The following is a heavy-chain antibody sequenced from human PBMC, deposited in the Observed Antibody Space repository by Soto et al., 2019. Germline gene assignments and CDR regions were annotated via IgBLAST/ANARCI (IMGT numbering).Heavy chain of an antibody. CDR3: ATEIPSRSEYYYDSSGGFDY. Sequence: GASVKVSCKVSGYTLTELSMHWVRQAPGKGLEWMGGFDPEDGETIYTQKFQGRVPMTEDTSTDTAYMELSNLRSEDTAVYYFATEIPSRSEYYYDSSGGFDYWGQGTLVTVSS. V-gene: IGHV1-24*01. CDR1: GYTLTELS. CDR2: FDPEDGET. J-gene: IGHJ4*02. D-gene: IGHD3-22*01.